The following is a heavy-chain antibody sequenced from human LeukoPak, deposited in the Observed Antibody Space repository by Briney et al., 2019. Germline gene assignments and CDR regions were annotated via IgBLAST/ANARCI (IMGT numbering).Heavy chain of an antibody. CDR2: IYYSGST. J-gene: IGHJ6*03. V-gene: IGHV4-39*07. CDR3: ARVSYYGSGSYPSYYMDV. D-gene: IGHD3-10*01. CDR1: GGSISSSSYY. Sequence: PSETLSLTCTVSGGSISSSSYYWGWIRQPPGKGLEWIGSIYYSGSTNYNPSLKSRVTISVDTSKNQFSLKLSSVTAADTAVYYCARVSYYGSGSYPSYYMDVWGKGTTVTVSS.